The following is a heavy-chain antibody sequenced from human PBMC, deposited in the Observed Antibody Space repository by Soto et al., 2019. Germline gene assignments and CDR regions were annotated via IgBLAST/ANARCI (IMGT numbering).Heavy chain of an antibody. Sequence: EVQLVESGGDLVQSGGSLRLSCAASEFSFSSYWMHWVRQAPVKGLVGVSRINTDGSRTDYADSVKGRFTISRDNAKNTLYLQMNCLRAEDTAVYYCARPRGTGSSAFDIWGQGTMVTVSS. D-gene: IGHD1-1*01. CDR2: INTDGSRT. CDR1: EFSFSSYW. V-gene: IGHV3-74*01. J-gene: IGHJ3*02. CDR3: ARPRGTGSSAFDI.